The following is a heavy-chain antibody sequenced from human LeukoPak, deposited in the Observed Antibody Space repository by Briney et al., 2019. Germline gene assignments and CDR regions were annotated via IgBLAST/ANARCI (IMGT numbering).Heavy chain of an antibody. Sequence: GASVKVSCKASGYTFTSYGISWVLQAPGQGLEWMGWISAYNGNTNYAQKFQGRVTMTTDTSTSTAYMGLRSLRSDDTAVYYCARDGMDIVVVPAARTSYFDYWGQGTLVTVSS. CDR2: ISAYNGNT. CDR3: ARDGMDIVVVPAARTSYFDY. D-gene: IGHD2-2*03. CDR1: GYTFTSYG. J-gene: IGHJ4*02. V-gene: IGHV1-18*01.